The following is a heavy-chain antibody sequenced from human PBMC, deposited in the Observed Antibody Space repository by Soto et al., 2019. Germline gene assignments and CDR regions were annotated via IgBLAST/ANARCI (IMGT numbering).Heavy chain of an antibody. D-gene: IGHD6-19*01. Sequence: SETLSLTCTVSGGSISSYYWSWIRQPPGKGLEWIGYIYYSGSTNYNPSLKSRVTISVDTSKNQFSLKLSSVTAADTAVYYCARDPMGKAVAGAPRYGMDVWGQGTTVTVSS. V-gene: IGHV4-59*01. CDR2: IYYSGST. CDR1: GGSISSYY. J-gene: IGHJ6*02. CDR3: ARDPMGKAVAGAPRYGMDV.